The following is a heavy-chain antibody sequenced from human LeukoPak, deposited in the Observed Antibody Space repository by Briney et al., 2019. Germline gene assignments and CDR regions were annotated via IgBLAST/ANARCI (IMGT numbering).Heavy chain of an antibody. V-gene: IGHV4-38-2*02. J-gene: IGHJ4*02. D-gene: IGHD4-17*01. CDR1: GYSISSGYY. CDR2: IYHSGST. Sequence: ETSETLSLTCTVSGYSISSGYYWGWIRQPPGKGLEWIGSIYHSGSTYYNPSLRSRVTISVDTSKNQFSLKLSSVTAADTAVYYCARKSSDSGDFDYWGQGTLVTVSS. CDR3: ARKSSDSGDFDY.